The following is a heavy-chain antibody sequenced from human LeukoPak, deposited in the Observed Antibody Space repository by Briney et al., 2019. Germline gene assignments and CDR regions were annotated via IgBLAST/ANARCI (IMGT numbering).Heavy chain of an antibody. Sequence: SETLSLTCTVSGGSISSYYWSWIRQPPGKGLEWIGYIYYSGSTNYNPSLKSRVTIPVDTSKNQFSLKLSSVAAADTALYYCVRHDYYYYYMDVWGNGTTVTVSS. CDR1: GGSISSYY. J-gene: IGHJ6*03. CDR2: IYYSGST. V-gene: IGHV4-59*08. CDR3: VRHDYYYYYMDV.